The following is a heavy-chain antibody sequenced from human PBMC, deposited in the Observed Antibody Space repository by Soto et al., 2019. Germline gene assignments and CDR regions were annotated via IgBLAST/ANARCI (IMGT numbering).Heavy chain of an antibody. J-gene: IGHJ6*02. CDR2: ISYDGSNK. CDR3: AKGEIDSSGWYFNYHYYGMDV. D-gene: IGHD6-19*01. V-gene: IGHV3-30*18. CDR1: GFTFSSYG. Sequence: QVQLVESGGGVVQPGRSLRLSCAASGFTFSSYGMHWVRQAPGKGLEWVAVISYDGSNKYYADSVKGRFTISRDNSKNTLHLQMNSLRAEDTAVYYCAKGEIDSSGWYFNYHYYGMDVWGQGTTVTVSS.